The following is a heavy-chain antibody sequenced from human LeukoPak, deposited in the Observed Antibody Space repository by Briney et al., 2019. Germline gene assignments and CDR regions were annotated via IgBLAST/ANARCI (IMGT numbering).Heavy chain of an antibody. Sequence: GSLRLSCAASGFAFNRFGMHWVRQAPGKGLEWVSAISGSGGSTYYADSVKGRFTISRDNSKNTLYLQMNSLRAEDTAMYFCTRWGPSGSSWYYFDYWGQGTLVTVSS. V-gene: IGHV3-23*01. D-gene: IGHD2-21*02. CDR3: TRWGPSGSSWYYFDY. CDR1: GFAFNRFG. J-gene: IGHJ4*02. CDR2: ISGSGGST.